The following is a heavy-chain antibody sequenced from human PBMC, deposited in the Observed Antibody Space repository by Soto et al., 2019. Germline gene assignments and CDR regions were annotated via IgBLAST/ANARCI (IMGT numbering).Heavy chain of an antibody. CDR1: GFTFSSYA. D-gene: IGHD6-19*01. V-gene: IGHV3-23*01. CDR2: ISGSGETT. J-gene: IGHJ5*01. Sequence: EVQLSESGGGLVQPGGSLRLSCAASGFTFSSYAMSWVRQAPGKGLDWVSAISGSGETTYYADSVKGRFSISRDSSKNTLSLQMNRLRDADXGXXXXXXXXXXXQSLVLGNWFDSWGQGTLVTVSS. CDR3: XXXXXXXQSLVLGNWFDS.